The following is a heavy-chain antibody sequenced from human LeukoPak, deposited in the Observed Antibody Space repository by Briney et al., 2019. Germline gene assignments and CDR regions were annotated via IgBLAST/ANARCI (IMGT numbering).Heavy chain of an antibody. J-gene: IGHJ4*02. Sequence: ASVKVSCKASGYTFTGYYMHWVRQAPGQGLEWMGWINPNSGGTNYAQKFQGRVTMTRDTSISTAYMELSRLGSDDTAVYYCARARAPYYYYGSGRGPFGYWGQGTLVTVSS. CDR1: GYTFTGYY. CDR2: INPNSGGT. V-gene: IGHV1-2*02. CDR3: ARARAPYYYYGSGRGPFGY. D-gene: IGHD3-10*01.